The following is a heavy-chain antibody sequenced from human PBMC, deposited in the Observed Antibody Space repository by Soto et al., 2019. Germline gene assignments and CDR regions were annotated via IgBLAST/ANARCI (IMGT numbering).Heavy chain of an antibody. CDR2: IIPILGIA. CDR3: ASYGGGSGTTLDY. Sequence: SVKVSCKASGGTFSSYTISWVRQAPGQGLEWMGRIIPILGIANYAQKFQGRVTITADKSTSTAYMELSSLRSEDTAVYYCASYGGGSGTTLDYWGQGTLVTVSS. V-gene: IGHV1-69*02. D-gene: IGHD6-19*01. CDR1: GGTFSSYT. J-gene: IGHJ4*02.